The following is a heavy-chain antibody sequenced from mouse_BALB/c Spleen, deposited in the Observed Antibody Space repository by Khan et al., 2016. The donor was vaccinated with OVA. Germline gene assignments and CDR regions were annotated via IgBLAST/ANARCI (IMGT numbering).Heavy chain of an antibody. D-gene: IGHD1-1*02. CDR2: IWGGGSS. J-gene: IGHJ4*01. V-gene: IGHV2-6-5*01. CDR1: GFSLTDHG. Sequence: VELVESGPGLVAPSQSLSFTCTVSGFSLTDHGVSWIRQPPGKGLEWLGVIWGGGSSYYNSVLRSRLSITKDNSKSQVFLKMNSLQTDDTAMYYCAKQIWSPYYGMDYWGQGTSVTVSS. CDR3: AKQIWSPYYGMDY.